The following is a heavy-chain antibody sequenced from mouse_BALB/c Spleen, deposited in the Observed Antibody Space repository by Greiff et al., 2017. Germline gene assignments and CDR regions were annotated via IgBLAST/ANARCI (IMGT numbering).Heavy chain of an antibody. CDR1: GFSLTSYG. Sequence: VHLVESGPDLVAPSQSLSITCTVSGFSLTSYGVHWVRQPPGKGLEWLVVIWSDGSTTYNSALKSRLSISKDNSKSQVFLKMNSLQTDDTAMYYCARHSGILYAMDYWGQGTSVTVSS. J-gene: IGHJ4*01. D-gene: IGHD4-1*01. CDR2: IWSDGST. V-gene: IGHV2-6-2*01. CDR3: ARHSGILYAMDY.